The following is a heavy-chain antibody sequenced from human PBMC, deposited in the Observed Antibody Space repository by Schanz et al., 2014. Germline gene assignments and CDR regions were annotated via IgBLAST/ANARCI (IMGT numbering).Heavy chain of an antibody. CDR3: AKDRQTTVNRVGYYYGMDV. CDR1: GFTFSGYA. D-gene: IGHD4-4*01. CDR2: ISYDGNNK. J-gene: IGHJ6*02. V-gene: IGHV3-30*04. Sequence: QVQLVESGGGVVQPGRSLRLSCAASGFTFSGYALHWVRQAPGKGLEWVAVISYDGNNKYYADSVKGRFTISRDNSKNTLYLQMNSLRAEDTALYYCAKDRQTTVNRVGYYYGMDVWGQGTTVTVSS.